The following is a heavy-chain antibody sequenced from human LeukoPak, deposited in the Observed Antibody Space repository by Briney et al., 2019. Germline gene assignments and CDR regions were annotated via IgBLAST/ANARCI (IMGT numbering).Heavy chain of an antibody. CDR2: INHSGST. J-gene: IGHJ4*02. CDR3: ARGGSSNADYGDYVLPFDY. D-gene: IGHD4-17*01. V-gene: IGHV4-34*01. CDR1: GGSFSGYY. Sequence: KSSETLSLTCAVYGGSFSGYYWSWIRQPPGKGLEWIGEINHSGSTNYNPSLKSRVTISVDTSKNQFSLKLSSVTAADTAVYYCARGGSSNADYGDYVLPFDYWGQGTLVTVSS.